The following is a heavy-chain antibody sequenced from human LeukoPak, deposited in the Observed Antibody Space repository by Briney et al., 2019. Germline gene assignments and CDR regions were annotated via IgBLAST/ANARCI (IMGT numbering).Heavy chain of an antibody. CDR2: ITSKAFGGTT. CDR1: GFTFTTYE. CDR3: TRDMVYTFHY. Sequence: QPGGSLRLSCAASGFTFTTYEMNWVRQAPGKGLEWVGFITSKAFGGTTEYAASVKGRFTISRDDSKSIAYLQMNSLRTEDTAVYYCTRDMVYTFHYWGQGTLVTVSS. V-gene: IGHV3-49*04. D-gene: IGHD3-10*01. J-gene: IGHJ4*02.